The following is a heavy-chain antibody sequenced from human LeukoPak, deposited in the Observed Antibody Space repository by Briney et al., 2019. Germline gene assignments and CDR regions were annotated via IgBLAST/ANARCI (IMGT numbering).Heavy chain of an antibody. CDR3: ARTRYCSTTTCPLGGLT. J-gene: IGHJ5*02. D-gene: IGHD2-2*01. CDR2: ISSSSSTI. CDR1: GFTFSSYS. V-gene: IGHV3-48*02. Sequence: PGGSLRLSCAASGFTFSSYSMNWVRQAPGKGLEWVSDISSSSSTIYYADSVKGRFTISGDNAKNSPYLQMNSLRDEDTAVYYCARTRYCSTTTCPLGGLTWGQGTLVTVSS.